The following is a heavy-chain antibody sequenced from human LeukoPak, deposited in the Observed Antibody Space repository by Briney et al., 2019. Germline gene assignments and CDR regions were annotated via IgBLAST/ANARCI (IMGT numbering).Heavy chain of an antibody. CDR1: GGSISSYY. J-gene: IGHJ6*02. D-gene: IGHD3-10*01. Sequence: SETLSLTCTVSGGSISSYYWSWIRQPPGKGLEGIGYIYYSGSTNYNPSPKSRVTISVDTSKNQFSLKLSSVTAADTAVYYCARDRVGYYGSGSYNGMDVWGQGTTVTVSS. V-gene: IGHV4-59*01. CDR3: ARDRVGYYGSGSYNGMDV. CDR2: IYYSGST.